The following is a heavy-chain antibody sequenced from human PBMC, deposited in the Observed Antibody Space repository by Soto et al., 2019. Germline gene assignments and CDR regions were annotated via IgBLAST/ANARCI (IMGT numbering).Heavy chain of an antibody. V-gene: IGHV4-59*08. Sequence: SETLSLTCTVSGGSISSYYWSWIRQPPGKGLEWIGYIYYSGSTNYNPSLKSRVTISVDTSKNQFSLKPSSVTAADTAVYYCARHVLLGCSGVSCLPLTSSWFDPCGQGTLVTVSS. J-gene: IGHJ5*02. CDR2: IYYSGST. D-gene: IGHD2-15*01. CDR3: ARHVLLGCSGVSCLPLTSSWFDP. CDR1: GGSISSYY.